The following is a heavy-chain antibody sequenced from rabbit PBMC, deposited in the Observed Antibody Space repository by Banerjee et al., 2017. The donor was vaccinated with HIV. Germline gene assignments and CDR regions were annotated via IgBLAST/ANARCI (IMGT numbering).Heavy chain of an antibody. CDR1: GFSFSNGYF. D-gene: IGHD2-1*01. V-gene: IGHV1S45*01. CDR2: IDVGSSGTT. CDR3: ARGGDDEWWYAFDL. J-gene: IGHJ6*01. Sequence: QEQLEESGGDLVKPGASLTLTCTASGFSFSNGYFMCWVRQAPGKGLEWIACIDVGSSGTTWYASWARGRFTISKASSTTVTLQMTSLTAADTATYFCARGGDDEWWYAFDLWGPGTLVTVS.